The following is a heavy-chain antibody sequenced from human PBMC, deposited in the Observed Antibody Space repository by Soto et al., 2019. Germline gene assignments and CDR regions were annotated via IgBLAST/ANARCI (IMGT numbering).Heavy chain of an antibody. Sequence: QVLLQESGPGLVKPSETLSLTCTVSGGSISSYRWSWVRQPPGKGLEWIGYIYYSGSTNYHPSLKSRVTMSVDTSENQFSLKLTSVTAADTAVYYCARAPPPISYGPGDGEYYLDSWGQGTLVTVSS. CDR3: ARAPPPISYGPGDGEYYLDS. D-gene: IGHD3-3*01. CDR1: GGSISSYR. V-gene: IGHV4-59*01. CDR2: IYYSGST. J-gene: IGHJ4*02.